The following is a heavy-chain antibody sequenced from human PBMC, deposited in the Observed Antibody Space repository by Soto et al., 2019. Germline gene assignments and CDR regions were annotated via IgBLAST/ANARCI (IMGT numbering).Heavy chain of an antibody. CDR1: GFTFSSYE. CDR3: VRDLHEPLATDALRVAN. CDR2: ISSTGSGT. J-gene: IGHJ4*02. V-gene: IGHV3-48*03. D-gene: IGHD2-15*01. Sequence: GGSLRLSWAASGFTFSSYEMHWVRQAPGKGLEWISYISSTGSGTHYADSVKGRFTMSRDNTKNSVSLQMSSLRAEDTAVYYCVRDLHEPLATDALRVANWGQGTQVTVSS.